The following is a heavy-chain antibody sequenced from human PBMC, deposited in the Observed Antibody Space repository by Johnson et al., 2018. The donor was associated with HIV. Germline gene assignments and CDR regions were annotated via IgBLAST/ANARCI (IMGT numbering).Heavy chain of an antibody. D-gene: IGHD3-3*01. V-gene: IGHV3-30-3*01. CDR2: ISYDGSNK. Sequence: QVLLVESGGGVVQPGRSLRLSCAASGFTFSSYAMHWVRQAPGKGLEWVAVISYDGSNKYYADSVKGRFTISRDNSKNTLYLQMNSLRAEDTAVYYCAGAPTYYNFWSGTSGAFDIWGQGTMVTVSS. CDR1: GFTFSSYA. CDR3: AGAPTYYNFWSGTSGAFDI. J-gene: IGHJ3*02.